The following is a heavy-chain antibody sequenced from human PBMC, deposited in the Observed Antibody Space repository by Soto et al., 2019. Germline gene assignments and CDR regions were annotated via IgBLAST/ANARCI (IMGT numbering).Heavy chain of an antibody. D-gene: IGHD3-22*01. CDR2: IYHSGST. CDR1: GGSISSGGYS. Sequence: PSETLSLTCAVSGGSISSGGYSWSWIRQPPGKGLEWIGYIYHSGSTYYNPSLKSRVTISVDTSKNQFSLKLSSVTAADTAVYYCAGLKYYHTSDYLVNWGQGTRVTVSS. CDR3: AGLKYYHTSDYLVN. J-gene: IGHJ4*02. V-gene: IGHV4-30-2*01.